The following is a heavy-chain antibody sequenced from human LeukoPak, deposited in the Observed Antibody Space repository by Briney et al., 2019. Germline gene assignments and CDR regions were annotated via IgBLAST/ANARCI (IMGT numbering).Heavy chain of an antibody. D-gene: IGHD3-10*02. J-gene: IGHJ6*04. Sequence: GGSLRLSCAASGFTFGDYAMHWVRQAPGKGLEWLSIISYDEDNKYYADSVKGRFTISRDNSKNTLYPQMNSLRAEDTAVYYCAELGITMIGGVWGKGTTVTISS. CDR1: GFTFGDYA. CDR2: ISYDEDNK. V-gene: IGHV3-30-3*01. CDR3: AELGITMIGGV.